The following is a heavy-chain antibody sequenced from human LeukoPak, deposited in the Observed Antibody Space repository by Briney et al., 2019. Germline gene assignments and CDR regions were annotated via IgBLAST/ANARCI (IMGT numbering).Heavy chain of an antibody. CDR1: GFTLSSYA. Sequence: GGSLRLSCAVSGFTLSSYAMSWVGQAPGKGLEWVSGISGGGGSIYNADSVKGHFPISRDNSKNTMSLQVNSLRAEDTAVYYCAKDKTLVLDAFDIWGQGTMVTLSS. CDR2: ISGGGGSI. J-gene: IGHJ3*02. D-gene: IGHD2/OR15-2a*01. V-gene: IGHV3-23*01. CDR3: AKDKTLVLDAFDI.